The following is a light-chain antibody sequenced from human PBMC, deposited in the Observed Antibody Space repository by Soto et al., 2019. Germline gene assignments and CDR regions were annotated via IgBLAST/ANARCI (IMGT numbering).Light chain of an antibody. V-gene: IGKV3D-20*02. CDR2: GAS. CDR3: QQRSNWPRLT. Sequence: EIVLTQSPGTLSLSPGERATLSCRASQSVTSDYLAWYQQKPGQSPRLLMSGASRRATGVPDRFSGSGSGTDFTLTISSLEPEDFAVYYCQQRSNWPRLTFGQGTRLEIK. CDR1: QSVTSDY. J-gene: IGKJ5*01.